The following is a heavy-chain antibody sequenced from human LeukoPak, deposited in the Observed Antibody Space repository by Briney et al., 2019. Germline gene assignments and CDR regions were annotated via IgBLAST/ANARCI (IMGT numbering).Heavy chain of an antibody. CDR2: IYYSGST. CDR1: GGSISSSSYY. V-gene: IGHV4-39*01. CDR3: ARRAWLVDEGGAFDI. D-gene: IGHD6-19*01. J-gene: IGHJ3*02. Sequence: PSETLSLTCTVSGGSISSSSYYWGWIRQPPGKGLEWIGSIYYSGSTYYNPSLKSRVTISVDTSKNQFSLKLSSVTTADTAVYYCARRAWLVDEGGAFDIWGQGTMVTVSS.